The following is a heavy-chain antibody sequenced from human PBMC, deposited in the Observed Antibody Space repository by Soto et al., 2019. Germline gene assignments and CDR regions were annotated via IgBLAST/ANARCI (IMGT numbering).Heavy chain of an antibody. V-gene: IGHV1-69*01. CDR1: GGTFRSYA. CDR2: IIPIFGTA. Sequence: QMQLVQYGGEVKKPGSSVKVSCKASGGTFRSYAISWVRQSPGQGVEWMGVIIPIFGTANYAQKFKGRVTITADEYTRTADIELSSLRYGDTAVYYSARDPSSITIFGVTDSIDIWGKGTMVTVSS. J-gene: IGHJ3*02. D-gene: IGHD3-3*01. CDR3: ARDPSSITIFGVTDSIDI.